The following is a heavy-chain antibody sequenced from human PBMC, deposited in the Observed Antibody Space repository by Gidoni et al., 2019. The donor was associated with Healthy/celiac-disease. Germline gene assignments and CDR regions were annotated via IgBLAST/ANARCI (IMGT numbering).Heavy chain of an antibody. CDR2: ISYDGSNK. Sequence: QVQLVESGGGVVQPGRSLRPSCAASGFTFSSYAMHWVRQAPGKGLGWVAVISYDGSNKYYADSVKGRFTNSRDNSKNTLYLQMNSLRAEDTAVYYCAGEKAYGGGGYGMDVWGQGTTVTVSS. CDR1: GFTFSSYA. J-gene: IGHJ6*02. CDR3: AGEKAYGGGGYGMDV. V-gene: IGHV3-30-3*01. D-gene: IGHD3-16*01.